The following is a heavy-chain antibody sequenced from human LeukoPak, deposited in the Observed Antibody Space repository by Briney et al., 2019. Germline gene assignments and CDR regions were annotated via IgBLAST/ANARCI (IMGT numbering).Heavy chain of an antibody. J-gene: IGHJ3*02. CDR1: GFTFSSYW. CDR2: IKQDGSEK. CDR3: ARVQYCGGACYSEAFDI. Sequence: GGSLRLSCAASGFTFSSYWMSWVRQAPGKGLEWVANIKQDGSEKYYVDSVKGRFTISRDNAKNSLYLQMNSLRAEDTAVYYCARVQYCGGACYSEAFDIWGQGTMVTVSS. D-gene: IGHD2-21*02. V-gene: IGHV3-7*01.